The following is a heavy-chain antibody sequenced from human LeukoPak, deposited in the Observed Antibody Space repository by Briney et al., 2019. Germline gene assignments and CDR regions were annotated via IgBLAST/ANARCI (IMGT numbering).Heavy chain of an antibody. CDR2: ISYDGSYE. D-gene: IGHD3-22*01. V-gene: IGHV3-30*04. J-gene: IGHJ3*02. Sequence: PGGSLRLSCAASGFTFSFYTMYWVRQAPGKGLEWVAFISYDGSYEYYTDSVKGRFTISRDNAKNSLYLQMNSLRAEDTAVYYCARESGYYLGSSAFDIWGQGTMVTVSS. CDR1: GFTFSFYT. CDR3: ARESGYYLGSSAFDI.